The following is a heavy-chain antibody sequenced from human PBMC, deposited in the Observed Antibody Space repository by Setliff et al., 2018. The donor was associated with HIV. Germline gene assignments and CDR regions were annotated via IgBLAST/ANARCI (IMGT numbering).Heavy chain of an antibody. CDR1: GFTFTNSA. J-gene: IGHJ4*02. D-gene: IGHD3-10*01. CDR2: IVVGSGNT. CDR3: SRLYGSGHYFAFDF. V-gene: IGHV1-58*01. Sequence: SVKVSCKASGFTFTNSAVQWVRQARGQRLEWIGWIVVGSGNTNYAQKFQERVTITRDMSTSRAYMELSGLRTEDTAVYYCSRLYGSGHYFAFDFWGQGALVTVSS.